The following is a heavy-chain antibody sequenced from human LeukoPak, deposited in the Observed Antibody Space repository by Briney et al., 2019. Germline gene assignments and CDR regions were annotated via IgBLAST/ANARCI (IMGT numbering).Heavy chain of an antibody. V-gene: IGHV3-23*01. CDR1: GFTFSSNG. J-gene: IGHJ4*02. Sequence: GGSLRLSCAASGFTFSSNGMNWVRQAPGKGLEWVSYISATGGTIYYADSVKGRFTISRDNSKNTLYLQMNSLRAEDTAVYYCAKGKAGGAVATYFDYWGQGTLVTVSS. CDR3: AKGKAGGAVATYFDY. CDR2: ISATGGTI. D-gene: IGHD6-19*01.